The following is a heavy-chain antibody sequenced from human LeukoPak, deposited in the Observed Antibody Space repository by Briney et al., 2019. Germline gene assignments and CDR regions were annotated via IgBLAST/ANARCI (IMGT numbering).Heavy chain of an antibody. D-gene: IGHD3-22*01. CDR2: IYYSGST. CDR3: ARDNGSGLIWFDP. J-gene: IGHJ5*02. CDR1: GGSISSYY. Sequence: PSETLSLTCTVSGGSISSYYWSWIRQPPGKGLEWIGYIYYSGSTYYNPSLKSRVTISVDTSKNQFSLKLSSVTAADTAVYYCARDNGSGLIWFDPWGQGTLVTVSS. V-gene: IGHV4-59*01.